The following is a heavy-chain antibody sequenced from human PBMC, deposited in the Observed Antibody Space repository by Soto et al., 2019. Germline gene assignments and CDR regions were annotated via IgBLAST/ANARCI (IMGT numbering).Heavy chain of an antibody. Sequence: QVPLVQSGAEEKQPGASVKVSCKASGYTFTSYAMHWVCQAAGQRLEWMGWINAGNGNTKYSQKFQGRVTITRDTSASTAYMELSSMRSEDTAVYYCARAWVVVTAPDYWGQGTLVTVSS. D-gene: IGHD2-21*02. V-gene: IGHV1-3*05. CDR1: GYTFTSYA. CDR3: ARAWVVVTAPDY. CDR2: INAGNGNT. J-gene: IGHJ4*02.